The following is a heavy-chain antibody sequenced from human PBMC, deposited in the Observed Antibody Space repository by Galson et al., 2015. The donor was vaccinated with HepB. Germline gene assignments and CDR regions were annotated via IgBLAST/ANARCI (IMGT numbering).Heavy chain of an antibody. V-gene: IGHV3-23*01. CDR1: GYTFSNYA. Sequence: SVRLSCAASGYTFSNYAMNWSRQAPGEGLERVSGSSTRGGRNYYADTVKSRFTISRDNAKNTLYLHMNSLEAEDTAVYYCARGRASCTNAGCYLALDCWGQGTLVIVSS. J-gene: IGHJ4*02. CDR2: SSTRGGRN. CDR3: ARGRASCTNAGCYLALDC. D-gene: IGHD2-8*01.